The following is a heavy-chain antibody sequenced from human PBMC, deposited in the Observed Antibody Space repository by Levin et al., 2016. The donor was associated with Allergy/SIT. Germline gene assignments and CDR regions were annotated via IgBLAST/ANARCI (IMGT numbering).Heavy chain of an antibody. V-gene: IGHV3-48*02. CDR3: ARAYNLFDY. Sequence: WIRQPPGKGLEWLSYISSSSSTIYYADSVKGRFTISRDNARNSLYLQMNSLRDEDTAVYYCARAYNLFDYWGQGTLVTVPQ. CDR2: ISSSSSTI. D-gene: IGHD1-1*01. J-gene: IGHJ4*02.